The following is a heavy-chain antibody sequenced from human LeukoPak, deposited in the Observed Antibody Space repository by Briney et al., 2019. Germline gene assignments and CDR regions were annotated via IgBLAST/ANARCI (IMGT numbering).Heavy chain of an antibody. V-gene: IGHV3-74*01. CDR3: ARWDYSSSSLDY. CDR2: INSDGSST. CDR1: GFTFSIYW. D-gene: IGHD6-6*01. J-gene: IGHJ4*02. Sequence: GGSLRLSCAASGFTFSIYWVHWVRQAPGKGLVWVSSINSDGSSTSYADSVKGRFTISRDNAKNTLYLQMNSLRAEDTAVYYCARWDYSSSSLDYWGQGTLVTVSS.